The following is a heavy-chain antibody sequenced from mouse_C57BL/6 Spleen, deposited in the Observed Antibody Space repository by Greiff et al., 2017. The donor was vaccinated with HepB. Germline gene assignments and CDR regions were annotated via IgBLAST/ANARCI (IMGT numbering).Heavy chain of an antibody. CDR3: ANSYYYGSSYEDWDY. D-gene: IGHD1-1*01. J-gene: IGHJ2*01. V-gene: IGHV1-59*01. CDR2: IDPSDSYT. CDR1: GYTFTSYW. Sequence: QVQLQQPGAELVRPGTSVKLSCKASGYTFTSYWMHWVKQRPGQGLEWIGVIDPSDSYTNYNQKFKGKATLTVDTSSSTAYMQLSSLTSEDSAVYYCANSYYYGSSYEDWDYWGQGTTLTVSS.